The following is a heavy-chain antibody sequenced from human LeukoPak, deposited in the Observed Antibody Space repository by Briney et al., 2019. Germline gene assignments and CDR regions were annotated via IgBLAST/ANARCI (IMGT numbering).Heavy chain of an antibody. D-gene: IGHD1-26*01. Sequence: GGSLRLSCAASGFTFSSYSMNWVRQAPGKGLEWVSSISSSSSYIYYADSVKGRFTISRDNAKNSLYLQMNSLRAEDTAVYYCARDLVGAIRGGYWGQGTLVTVSS. CDR2: ISSSSSYI. CDR3: ARDLVGAIRGGY. J-gene: IGHJ4*02. CDR1: GFTFSSYS. V-gene: IGHV3-21*01.